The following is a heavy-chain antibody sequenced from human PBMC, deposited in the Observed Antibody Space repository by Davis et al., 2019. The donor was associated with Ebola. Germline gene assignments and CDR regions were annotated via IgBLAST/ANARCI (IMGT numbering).Heavy chain of an antibody. CDR1: GFNVSTKY. V-gene: IGHV3-53*01. J-gene: IGHJ6*02. CDR2: MYSGGTT. Sequence: GESLKISCAASGFNVSTKYMNWVRQAPGKGLQWVSIMYSGGTTYYADSVKGRFTISRDSSKNTVYLQMNNLRAEDTAVYYCARGDFYYGVDVWGQGTTVTVSS. CDR3: ARGDFYYGVDV.